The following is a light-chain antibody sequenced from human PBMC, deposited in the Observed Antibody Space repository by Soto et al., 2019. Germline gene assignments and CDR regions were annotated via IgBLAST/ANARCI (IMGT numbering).Light chain of an antibody. V-gene: IGLV2-14*01. J-gene: IGLJ2*01. CDR2: DAN. CDR3: SSYTSSSTPRVV. CDR1: SSDVGDYNY. Sequence: QSALTQPASVSGSPGQSITISCTGTSSDVGDYNYVSWYQQHPGKAPKLMIYDANNRPSGVSNRFTGPKSGNTASLTISGLQAEDEADYYCSSYTSSSTPRVVFGGGTKLTVL.